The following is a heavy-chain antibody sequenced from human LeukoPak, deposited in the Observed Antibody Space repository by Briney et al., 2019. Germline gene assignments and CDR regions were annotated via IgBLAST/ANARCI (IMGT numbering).Heavy chain of an antibody. J-gene: IGHJ5*02. CDR3: AKEAGLNWFDP. Sequence: PGGSLRLSCAASGFTFSSYEMNWVRQAPGKGLEWVSYISSSGSTIYYADSVKGRFAISRDNSKNTLYLQMNSLRAEDTAVYYCAKEAGLNWFDPWGQGTLVTVSS. CDR1: GFTFSSYE. V-gene: IGHV3-48*03. CDR2: ISSSGSTI.